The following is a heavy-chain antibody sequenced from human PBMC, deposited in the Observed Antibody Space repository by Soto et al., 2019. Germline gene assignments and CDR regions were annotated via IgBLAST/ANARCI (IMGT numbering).Heavy chain of an antibody. CDR2: INHSGST. Sequence: QVQLQQWGAGLLKPSETLSLTCAVYGGSFSGYYWSWIRQPPGKGLEWIGEINHSGSTNYNPSLKSRVTISVDTSKNQFSRKLSSVTAADTAVYYCARADSSSWHRIDRNWFAPWGQGTLVTVSS. V-gene: IGHV4-34*01. J-gene: IGHJ5*02. CDR1: GGSFSGYY. D-gene: IGHD6-13*01. CDR3: ARADSSSWHRIDRNWFAP.